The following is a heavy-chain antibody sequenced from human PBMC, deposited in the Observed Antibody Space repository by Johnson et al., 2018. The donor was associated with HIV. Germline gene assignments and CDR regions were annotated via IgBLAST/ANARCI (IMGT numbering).Heavy chain of an antibody. CDR3: AKDRGLLDAFDI. CDR2: IRYDETNK. Sequence: QMQLVESGGGVVQPGGSLRLSCAASGFTFTNYGTHWVRQAPGKGLEWVAFIRYDETNKYYADSVKGRFTISRDNSKNTLYLQMNSLRAKDTAVYYCAKDRGLLDAFDIWGQGTMVTVSS. J-gene: IGHJ3*02. CDR1: GFTFTNYG. V-gene: IGHV3-30*02.